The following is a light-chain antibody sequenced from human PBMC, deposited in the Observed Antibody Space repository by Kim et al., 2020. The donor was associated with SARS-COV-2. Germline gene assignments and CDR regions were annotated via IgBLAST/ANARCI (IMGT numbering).Light chain of an antibody. Sequence: SRGERVTWSCRASQSFSGKVAWYQHKRGQAPRLLIYDASTRATGVPARFSGGGTGTDCTLTIGSVQSEDSAVYYCQKYNNGPGITFGQGTRLEIK. CDR3: QKYNNGPGIT. CDR1: QSFSGK. J-gene: IGKJ5*01. CDR2: DAS. V-gene: IGKV3-15*01.